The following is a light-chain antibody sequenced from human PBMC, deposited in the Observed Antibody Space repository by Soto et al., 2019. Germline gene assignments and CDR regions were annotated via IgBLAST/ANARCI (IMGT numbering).Light chain of an antibody. J-gene: IGKJ1*01. CDR3: QQRSNWPPT. Sequence: EIVMTQSPATLSVSPVERATLSGVASQSVSSYLAWYQQKPGQAPRLLIYDASNRATGIPARFSGSGSGTDFTLTISSLEPEDFAVYYCQQRSNWPPTFGQGTKVDIK. V-gene: IGKV3-11*01. CDR2: DAS. CDR1: QSVSSY.